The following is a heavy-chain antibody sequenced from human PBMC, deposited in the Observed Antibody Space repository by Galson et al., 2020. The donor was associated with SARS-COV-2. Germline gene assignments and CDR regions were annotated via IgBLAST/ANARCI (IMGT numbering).Heavy chain of an antibody. J-gene: IGHJ6*02. D-gene: IGHD4-4*01. CDR1: GYTFTSNG. CDR2: ISTYNAKT. V-gene: IGHV1-18*01. CDR3: ARARWRTDYIASYYYYGMDV. Sequence: ASVKVSCKASGYTFTSNGINWVRQAPGQGLEWMGWISTYNAKTNYAQKFQGRVTITADESTSTAYMELSSLRSEDTAVYYCARARWRTDYIASYYYYGMDVWGQGTTVTVSS.